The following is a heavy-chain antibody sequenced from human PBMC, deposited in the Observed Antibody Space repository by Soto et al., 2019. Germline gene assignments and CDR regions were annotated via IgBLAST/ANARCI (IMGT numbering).Heavy chain of an antibody. V-gene: IGHV3-30-3*01. Sequence: GGSLRLSCAASGFTFSSYAMHWVRQAPGKGLEWVAVISYDGSNKYYADSVKGRFTISRDNSKNTLYLQMNSLRAEDTAVYYCAREEQRLDIAAAGPRPYYYYYGMDVWGQGTTVTVSS. D-gene: IGHD6-13*01. CDR2: ISYDGSNK. CDR3: AREEQRLDIAAAGPRPYYYYYGMDV. J-gene: IGHJ6*02. CDR1: GFTFSSYA.